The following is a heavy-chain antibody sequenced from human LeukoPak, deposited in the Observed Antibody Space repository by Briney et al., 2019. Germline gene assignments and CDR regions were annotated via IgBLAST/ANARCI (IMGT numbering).Heavy chain of an antibody. J-gene: IGHJ5*02. Sequence: PSETLSLTCTVSGGSISSYYWSWIRQPPGKGLEWIGYIYYSGSTYYNPSLKSRVTISVDTSKNQFSLKLSSVTAADTAVYYCAREGVEFVGTGLWENWFDPWGQGTLVTVSS. CDR3: AREGVEFVGTGLWENWFDP. D-gene: IGHD2-21*01. CDR1: GGSISSYY. CDR2: IYYSGST. V-gene: IGHV4-59*12.